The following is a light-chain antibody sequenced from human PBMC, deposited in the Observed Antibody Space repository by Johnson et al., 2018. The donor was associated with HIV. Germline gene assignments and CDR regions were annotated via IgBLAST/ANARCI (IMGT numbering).Light chain of an antibody. CDR1: SSNIGNNY. Sequence: QSVLTQPPSVSAAPGQKVTISCSGSSSNIGNNYVSWYQQLPGRAPKLLIYDNNKRPSGIPDRFSGSKSGTSATLGITGLQTGAEADYYCGTWDSSLRVGFFGTGTKVPVL. V-gene: IGLV1-51*01. CDR2: DNN. CDR3: GTWDSSLRVGF. J-gene: IGLJ1*01.